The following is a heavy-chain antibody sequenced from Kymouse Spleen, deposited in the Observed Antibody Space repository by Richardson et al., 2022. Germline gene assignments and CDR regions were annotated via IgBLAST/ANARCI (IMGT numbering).Heavy chain of an antibody. CDR1: GFTFSSYG. D-gene: IGHD3-10*01. J-gene: IGHJ6*02. Sequence: QVQLVESGGGVVQPGRSLRLSCAASGFTFSSYGMHWVRQAPGKGLEWVAVISYDGSNKYYADSVKGRFTISRDNSKNTLYLQMNSLRAEDTAVYYCANGIAARTMVRGSGMDVWGQGTTVTVSS. CDR3: ANGIAARTMVRGSGMDV. V-gene: IGHV3-30*18. CDR2: ISYDGSNK.